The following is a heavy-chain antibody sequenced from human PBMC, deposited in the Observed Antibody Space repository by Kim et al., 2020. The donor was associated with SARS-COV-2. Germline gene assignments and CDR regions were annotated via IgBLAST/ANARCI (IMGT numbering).Heavy chain of an antibody. V-gene: IGHV3-33*01. D-gene: IGHD3-16*01. CDR3: ARVGGVTE. CDR2: GSNK. J-gene: IGHJ4*02. Sequence: GSNKYYADSVKGRFTISRDNSKNTLYLQMNSLRAEDTAVYYCARVGGVTEWGQGTLVTVSS.